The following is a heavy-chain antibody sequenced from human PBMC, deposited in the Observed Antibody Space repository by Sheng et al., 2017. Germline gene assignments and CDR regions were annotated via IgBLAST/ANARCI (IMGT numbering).Heavy chain of an antibody. V-gene: IGHV4-34*01. Sequence: QVQLQQWGAGLLKPSETLSLTCAVYGGSFSGYYWSWIRQPPGKGLEWIGEINHSGSTNYNPSLKSRVTISVDTSKNQFSLKLSSVTAADTAVYYCARVSRYYYDSSGYKDYWGQGTLVTSPQ. CDR2: INHSGST. D-gene: IGHD3-22*01. CDR3: ARVSRYYYDSSGYKDY. J-gene: IGHJ4*02. CDR1: GGSFSGYY.